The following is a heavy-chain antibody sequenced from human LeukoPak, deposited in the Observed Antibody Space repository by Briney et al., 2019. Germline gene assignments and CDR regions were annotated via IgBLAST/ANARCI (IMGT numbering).Heavy chain of an antibody. Sequence: ASVKVSCKASGYTFTSYYMHWVRQAPGQGLEWMGRINPNSGGTNYAQKFQGRVTMTRDTSISTAYMELSRLRSDDTAVYYCARVVAAVAGTSGYYFDYWGQGTLVTVSS. V-gene: IGHV1-2*06. D-gene: IGHD6-19*01. CDR2: INPNSGGT. CDR3: ARVVAAVAGTSGYYFDY. J-gene: IGHJ4*02. CDR1: GYTFTSYY.